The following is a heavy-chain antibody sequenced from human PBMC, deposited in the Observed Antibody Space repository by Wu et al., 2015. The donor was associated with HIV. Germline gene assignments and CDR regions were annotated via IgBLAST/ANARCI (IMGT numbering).Heavy chain of an antibody. V-gene: IGHV1-2*02. CDR1: RSTFTGYH. CDR3: AHSENDWLLVDY. Sequence: QVQLVQSGAEVKKPGASVKVSCKASRSTFTGYHLHWVRQAPGQGLEWMGWINPNSGGTKYAQKFQGRVTMTRDTSISTAYLELSRLKSDDTAMYYCAHSENDWLLVDYWGQGTLVTVPS. D-gene: IGHD3-9*01. CDR2: INPNSGGT. J-gene: IGHJ4*02.